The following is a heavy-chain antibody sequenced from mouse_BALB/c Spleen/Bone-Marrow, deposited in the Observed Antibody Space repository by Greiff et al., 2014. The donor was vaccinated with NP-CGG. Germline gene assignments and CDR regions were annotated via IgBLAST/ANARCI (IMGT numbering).Heavy chain of an antibody. CDR1: GFTFSSFG. J-gene: IGHJ2*01. Sequence: EVQVVESGGGLVQPGGSRKLSCAASGFTFSSFGMHWVRQAPEKGLEWVAYISSGSSTIFYADTVKGRFTVSRDNPKNTLFLQMTSLRSEDTAMYYCTRGGNWDDFDYWGQGTTLTVPS. CDR2: ISSGSSTI. D-gene: IGHD4-1*01. V-gene: IGHV5-17*02. CDR3: TRGGNWDDFDY.